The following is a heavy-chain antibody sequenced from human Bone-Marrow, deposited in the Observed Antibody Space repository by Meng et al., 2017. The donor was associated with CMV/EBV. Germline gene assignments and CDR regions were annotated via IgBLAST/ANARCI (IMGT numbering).Heavy chain of an antibody. D-gene: IGHD5-12*01. CDR2: INPNSGGT. V-gene: IGHV1-2*02. J-gene: IGHJ6*01. Sequence: ASVKVSCKASGYTFTGYYMHWVRQAPGQGLEWMGWINPNSGGTNYAQKFQGRVTMTRDTSISTAYMELSRLRSEDTAVYYCARGPIVATIRPYYYYYGMDVWGQGTTVTGSS. CDR3: ARGPIVATIRPYYYYYGMDV. CDR1: GYTFTGYY.